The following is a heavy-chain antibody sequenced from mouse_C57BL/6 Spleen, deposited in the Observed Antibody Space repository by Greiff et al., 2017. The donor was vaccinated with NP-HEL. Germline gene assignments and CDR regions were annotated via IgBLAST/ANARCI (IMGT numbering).Heavy chain of an antibody. V-gene: IGHV5-17*01. J-gene: IGHJ4*01. CDR3: ARRLPPYAMDY. Sequence: EVKLMESGGGLVKPGGSLKLSCAASGFTFSDYGMHWVRQAPEKGLEWVAYISSGSSTIYYADTVKGRFTISRDNAKNTLFLQMTSLRSEDTAMYYWARRLPPYAMDYWGQGTSVTVSS. CDR1: GFTFSDYG. CDR2: ISSGSSTI. D-gene: IGHD2-2*01.